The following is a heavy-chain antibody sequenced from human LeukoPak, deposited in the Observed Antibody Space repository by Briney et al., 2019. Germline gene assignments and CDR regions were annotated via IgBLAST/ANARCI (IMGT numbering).Heavy chain of an antibody. D-gene: IGHD3-3*01. Sequence: GGSLRLSCAASGFTFSSYAMSWVRQAPGKGLEWVSAISGSGDSTYYADSVKGRFTISRDNSKNTLYLQMNSLRAEDTAVYYCAKGGNYDFAYYYYYMDVWGKGTTVTVSS. V-gene: IGHV3-23*01. J-gene: IGHJ6*03. CDR3: AKGGNYDFAYYYYYMDV. CDR2: ISGSGDST. CDR1: GFTFSSYA.